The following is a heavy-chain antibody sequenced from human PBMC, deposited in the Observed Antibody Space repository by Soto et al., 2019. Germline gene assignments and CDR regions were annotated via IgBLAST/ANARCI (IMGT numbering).Heavy chain of an antibody. CDR3: AAPSGMGDAFYI. J-gene: IGHJ3*02. D-gene: IGHD6-25*01. CDR2: IVVGSGNT. Sequence: QMQLVQSGPEVKKPGTSVKVSCKASGFTFTSSAVQWVRQARGQRLEWIGWIVVGSGNTNYAQKFQERVTITRDMSTSTADMELSSLRSEDTAVYYCAAPSGMGDAFYIWGQGTMVTVSS. CDR1: GFTFTSSA. V-gene: IGHV1-58*01.